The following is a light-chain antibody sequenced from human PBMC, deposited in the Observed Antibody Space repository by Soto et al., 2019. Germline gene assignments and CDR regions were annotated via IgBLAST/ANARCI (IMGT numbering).Light chain of an antibody. CDR3: QQYGSSPRT. Sequence: LCQPPHTVSSSSVHPVSVSCRASQSVSSSYLARYQQKRGQAPRLLIHDASSRATGIPDRFSGSGSGTDFTLTIIRLEPEDFAVYYCQQYGSSPRTFGQGTKVDIK. J-gene: IGKJ1*01. V-gene: IGKV3-20*01. CDR2: DAS. CDR1: QSVSSSY.